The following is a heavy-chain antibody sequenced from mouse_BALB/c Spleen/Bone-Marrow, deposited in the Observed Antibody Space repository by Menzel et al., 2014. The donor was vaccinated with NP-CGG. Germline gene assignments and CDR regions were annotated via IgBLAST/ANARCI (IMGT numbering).Heavy chain of an antibody. V-gene: IGHV1-69*02. D-gene: IGHD1-1*01. CDR2: IYPSDSYT. J-gene: IGHJ2*01. Sequence: VQLQQSGAELVRPGASVKLSCKASGYTFTSYWINWVKQRPGQGLEWIGNIYPSDSYTNYNQKFKDKATLTVDKSSSTAYMQLSSPTSEDSAVYYCTRGYYGSSYDYWGRGTTPTVSS. CDR1: GYTFTSYW. CDR3: TRGYYGSSYDY.